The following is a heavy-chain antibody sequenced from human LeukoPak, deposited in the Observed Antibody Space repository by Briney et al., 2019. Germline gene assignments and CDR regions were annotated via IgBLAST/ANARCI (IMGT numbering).Heavy chain of an antibody. CDR1: GGTFSSYA. J-gene: IGHJ5*02. CDR2: IIPIFGTA. CDR3: ARQQNMSPSSRMVRWLQSMGWGENNWFDP. V-gene: IGHV1-69*13. D-gene: IGHD5-24*01. Sequence: GASVKVSCKASGGTFSSYAISWVRQAPGQGLEWMGGIIPIFGTANYAQKFQARVTITADESTSTAYMELSSLRSEDTAVYYCARQQNMSPSSRMVRWLQSMGWGENNWFDPWGQGTLVTVSS.